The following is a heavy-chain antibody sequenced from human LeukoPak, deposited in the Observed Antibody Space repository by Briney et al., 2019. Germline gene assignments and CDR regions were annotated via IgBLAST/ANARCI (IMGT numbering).Heavy chain of an antibody. CDR2: ISYDGSNK. J-gene: IGHJ4*02. CDR1: GFTFSSYA. CDR3: ARDRLRLVYYFDY. Sequence: PGGSLRLSCAASGFTFSSYAMHWVRQAPGKGLEWVAVISYDGSNKYYADSVKGRFTISRDNSKNTLYLQMNSLRAEDTAVYYRARDRLRLVYYFDYWGQGTLVTVSS. V-gene: IGHV3-30-3*01. D-gene: IGHD5-12*01.